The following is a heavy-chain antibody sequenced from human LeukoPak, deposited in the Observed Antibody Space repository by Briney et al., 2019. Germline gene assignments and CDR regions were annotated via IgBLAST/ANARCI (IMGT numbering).Heavy chain of an antibody. CDR2: ISSSGSTI. J-gene: IGHJ6*02. D-gene: IGHD2-15*01. CDR1: GFTFSSYE. CDR3: ARDADCSGGSCYGSLYGMDV. V-gene: IGHV3-48*03. Sequence: GGSLRLSCAASGFTFSSYEMNWVRQAPGKGLEWVSYISSSGSTIYYAGSVKGRFTISRDNAKNSLYLQMNSLRAEDTAVYYCARDADCSGGSCYGSLYGMDVWGQGTTVTVSS.